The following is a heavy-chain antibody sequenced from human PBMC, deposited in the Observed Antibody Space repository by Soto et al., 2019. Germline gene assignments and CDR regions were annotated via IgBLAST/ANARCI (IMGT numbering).Heavy chain of an antibody. D-gene: IGHD2-8*02. J-gene: IGHJ4*02. Sequence: QVQLVESGGGVVQPGRSLRLSCSVSGFTVSSKGMHWVRQAPGKGLEWVAVRSRDGRTNFYADSVEGRFTISKDSSRNTLFLEMDSLRSDDTAVYYCTGEVASGYWGQGTLVTVSS. CDR3: TGEVASGY. V-gene: IGHV3-30*03. CDR1: GFTVSSKG. CDR2: RSRDGRTN.